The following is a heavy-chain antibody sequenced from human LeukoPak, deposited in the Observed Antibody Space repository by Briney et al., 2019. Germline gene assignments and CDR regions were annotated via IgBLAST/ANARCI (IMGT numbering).Heavy chain of an antibody. CDR2: ISSSGSTI. D-gene: IGHD3-10*02. Sequence: GGSLRLSCAASGFNFSSYSMNWVRQAPGEGLEWVSYISSSGSTIYYADSVKGRFTISRDNAKNSLYLQMNSLRAEDTAVYYCAELGITMIGGVWGKGTTVTISS. J-gene: IGHJ6*04. V-gene: IGHV3-48*04. CDR3: AELGITMIGGV. CDR1: GFNFSSYS.